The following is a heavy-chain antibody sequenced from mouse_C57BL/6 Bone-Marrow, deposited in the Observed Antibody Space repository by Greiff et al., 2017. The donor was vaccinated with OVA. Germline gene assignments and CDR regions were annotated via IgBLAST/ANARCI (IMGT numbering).Heavy chain of an antibody. J-gene: IGHJ2*01. D-gene: IGHD1-1*01. CDR3: ARYGSSVYFDY. CDR1: GFTFSSYG. CDR2: ISSGGSYT. Sequence: DVQLVESGGDLVKPGGSLKLSCAASGFTFSSYGMSWVRQTPDKRLEWVATISSGGSYTYYPDSVKGRFTISRDNAKNTLYLQMSSLKSEDTAMYYCARYGSSVYFDYWGQGTTLTVSS. V-gene: IGHV5-6*01.